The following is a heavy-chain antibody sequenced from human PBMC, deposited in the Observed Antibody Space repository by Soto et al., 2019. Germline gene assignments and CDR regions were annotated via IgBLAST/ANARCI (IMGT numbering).Heavy chain of an antibody. CDR3: TSRQWLHFDY. Sequence: GGSLRLSCTASGFTFGDYAMSWFRQAPGKGLEWVGFIRSKAYGGTTEYAASVKGRFTISRDDSKSIAYLQMNSLKTEDTAMYYCTSRQWLHFDYWGQGTLVTVSS. D-gene: IGHD3-22*01. CDR1: GFTFGDYA. V-gene: IGHV3-49*03. J-gene: IGHJ4*02. CDR2: IRSKAYGGTT.